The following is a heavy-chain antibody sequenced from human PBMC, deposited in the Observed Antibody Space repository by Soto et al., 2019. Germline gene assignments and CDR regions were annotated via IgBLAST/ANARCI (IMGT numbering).Heavy chain of an antibody. Sequence: ETLSLTCTVSGDSISSYYWSWIRQPPGKGLEWIGYIYDSGSTNYNPSLKSRVTISVDTSKNQFSLRLRFVTAADTAVYYCASSKLVAASGHAFDIWGQGTMVTVSS. CDR2: IYDSGST. V-gene: IGHV4-59*01. CDR3: ASSKLVAASGHAFDI. J-gene: IGHJ3*02. CDR1: GDSISSYY. D-gene: IGHD2-15*01.